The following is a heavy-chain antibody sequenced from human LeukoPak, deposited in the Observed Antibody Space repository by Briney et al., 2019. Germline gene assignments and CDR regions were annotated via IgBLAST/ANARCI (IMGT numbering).Heavy chain of an antibody. D-gene: IGHD1-14*01. J-gene: IGHJ6*02. CDR2: IYPGDSDA. CDR1: GYSFTSYW. Sequence: GESLKISCKGSGYSFTSYWIGWVRQMPGKGLEWMGIIYPGDSDARYSPSFQGQVTISADKSISTAYLQWSSLKASDTAMYYCARNLLPATYYYYGMDVWGQGTTAPSP. V-gene: IGHV5-51*01. CDR3: ARNLLPATYYYYGMDV.